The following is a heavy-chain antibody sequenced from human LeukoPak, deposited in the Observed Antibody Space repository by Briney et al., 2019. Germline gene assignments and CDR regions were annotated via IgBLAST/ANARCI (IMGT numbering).Heavy chain of an antibody. CDR2: IYYSGST. CDR1: GGSISSSSYY. J-gene: IGHJ5*02. Sequence: SETLSLTCTVSGGSISSSSYYWGWIRQPPGKGLEWIGSIYYSGSTYYNPSLKSRVTISVDTSKNQFSLKLSSVTAADTAVYYCARTMIRGVENWFDPWGQGTLVTVSS. CDR3: ARTMIRGVENWFDP. V-gene: IGHV4-39*01. D-gene: IGHD3-10*01.